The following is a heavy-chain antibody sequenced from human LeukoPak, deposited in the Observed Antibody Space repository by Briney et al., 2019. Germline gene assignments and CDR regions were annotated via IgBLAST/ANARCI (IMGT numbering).Heavy chain of an antibody. J-gene: IGHJ3*02. Sequence: ASVKVSCTASGGTFSSYAISWVRQAPGQGLEWMGRIIPILGIANYAQKFQGRVTITADKSTSTAYMELSSLRSEDTAVYYCARDRETYYYGSGSYYKNAFDIWGQGTMVTVSS. CDR1: GGTFSSYA. CDR3: ARDRETYYYGSGSYYKNAFDI. CDR2: IIPILGIA. V-gene: IGHV1-69*04. D-gene: IGHD3-10*01.